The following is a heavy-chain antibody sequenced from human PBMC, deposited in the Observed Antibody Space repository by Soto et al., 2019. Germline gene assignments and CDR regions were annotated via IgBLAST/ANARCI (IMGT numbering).Heavy chain of an antibody. CDR3: AKVDCSSTSCSLFAEYLQH. CDR2: ISGSGGST. J-gene: IGHJ1*01. Sequence: GGSLRLSCAASGFTFSSYAMSWVRQAPGKGLEWVSAISGSGGSTYYADSVKGRFTISRDNSKNMLYPQMNSLRAEDTAVYYCAKVDCSSTSCSLFAEYLQHWGQGTLVTVSS. V-gene: IGHV3-23*01. CDR1: GFTFSSYA. D-gene: IGHD2-2*01.